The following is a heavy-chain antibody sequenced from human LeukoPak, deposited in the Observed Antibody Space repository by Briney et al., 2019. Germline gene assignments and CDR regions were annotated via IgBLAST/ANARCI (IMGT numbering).Heavy chain of an antibody. CDR3: ARGENGEPVDY. Sequence: TSETLSLTCTVSGGSISSYYWSWIRQPPGKGLEWIGYIYYSGSTNYNPSLKSRVTISVDMSKNQFSLKLSSVTAADTAVYYCARGENGEPVDYWGQGTLVTVSS. D-gene: IGHD4-17*01. V-gene: IGHV4-59*01. CDR1: GGSISSYY. CDR2: IYYSGST. J-gene: IGHJ4*02.